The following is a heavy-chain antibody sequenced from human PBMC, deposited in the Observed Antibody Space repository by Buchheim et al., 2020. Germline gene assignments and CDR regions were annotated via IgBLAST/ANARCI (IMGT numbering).Heavy chain of an antibody. V-gene: IGHV4-34*01. D-gene: IGHD6-19*01. Sequence: QVQLQQWGAGLLKPSETLSLTCAVYGGSFSGYYWSCIRQPPGKGLEWIGEINHSGSTNYNPSLKSRVTISVDTSKNQFSLKLSSVTAADTAVYYCARSGVRYRIAVAGYFDYWGQGTL. CDR2: INHSGST. J-gene: IGHJ4*02. CDR3: ARSGVRYRIAVAGYFDY. CDR1: GGSFSGYY.